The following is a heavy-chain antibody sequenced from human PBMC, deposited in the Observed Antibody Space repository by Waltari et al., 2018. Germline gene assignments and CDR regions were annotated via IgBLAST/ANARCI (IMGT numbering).Heavy chain of an antibody. Sequence: QVQLQASGPGLVKPSETLSLTCTVSGYSISRGYSWGWLRQPPGKGLEWIGSIYHSGSTYYNPSLKSRVTISVDTSKNQFSLKLSSVTAADTAVYYCASFVPPYYYDSSGSYMDVWGKGTTVTVSS. V-gene: IGHV4-38-2*02. D-gene: IGHD3-22*01. CDR1: GYSISRGYS. CDR2: IYHSGST. CDR3: ASFVPPYYYDSSGSYMDV. J-gene: IGHJ6*03.